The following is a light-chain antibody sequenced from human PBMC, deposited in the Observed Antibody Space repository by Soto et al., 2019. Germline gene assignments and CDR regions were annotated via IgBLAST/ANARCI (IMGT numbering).Light chain of an antibody. CDR1: QSVSSSY. CDR2: DAS. J-gene: IGKJ2*01. Sequence: EIVLTQSPGTLSLSPGERATLSCRASQSVSSSYLAWYQQKPGQAPRLLIYDASNRATGIPARFSGSGSGTDFTLTISSLEPEDFAVYYCQHRSNWPLFGQGTKLEIK. V-gene: IGKV3D-20*02. CDR3: QHRSNWPL.